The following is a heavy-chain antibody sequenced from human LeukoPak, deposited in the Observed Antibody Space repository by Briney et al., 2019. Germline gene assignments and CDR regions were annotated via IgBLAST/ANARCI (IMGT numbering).Heavy chain of an antibody. CDR3: ARVSDISVAAYFDY. V-gene: IGHV3-20*04. CDR1: GFTFDDYG. D-gene: IGHD6-19*01. J-gene: IGHJ4*02. Sequence: PGGSLRLSCAASGFTFDDYGLSWVRQAPGKGLERVSTINWNGGSTGYADSVKGRFTISRDNAKNSLYLQMNSLRAEDTALYYCARVSDISVAAYFDYWGQGTLVTVSS. CDR2: INWNGGST.